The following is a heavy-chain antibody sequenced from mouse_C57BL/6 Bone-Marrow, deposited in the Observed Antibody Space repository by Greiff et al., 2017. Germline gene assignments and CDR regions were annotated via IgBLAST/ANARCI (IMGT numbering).Heavy chain of an antibody. Sequence: VQLQQPGAELVRPGTSVKLSCKASGYTFTSYWMHWVKQRPGQGLEWIGVIDPSDSYTNYNQKFKGKATLTVDTSSSTAYMQLSSLTSEDSAVYDCARAMITTFFDNWG. V-gene: IGHV1-59*01. CDR1: GYTFTSYW. CDR3: ARAMITTFFDN. D-gene: IGHD2-4*01. J-gene: IGHJ2*01. CDR2: IDPSDSYT.